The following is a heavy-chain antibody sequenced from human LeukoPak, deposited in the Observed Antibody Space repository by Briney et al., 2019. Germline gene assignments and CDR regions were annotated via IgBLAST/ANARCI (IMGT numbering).Heavy chain of an antibody. Sequence: ASVKVSCKASGYTFTSYAMHWVRQAPGQRLEWMGWINAGNGNTKYSQEFQGRVTITRDTSASTAYMELSSLRSEDTAVYYCAIWSLSEKYSRQYYYMDVWGKGTTVTISS. D-gene: IGHD4-11*01. CDR2: INAGNGNT. CDR1: GYTFTSYA. V-gene: IGHV1-3*03. CDR3: AIWSLSEKYSRQYYYMDV. J-gene: IGHJ6*03.